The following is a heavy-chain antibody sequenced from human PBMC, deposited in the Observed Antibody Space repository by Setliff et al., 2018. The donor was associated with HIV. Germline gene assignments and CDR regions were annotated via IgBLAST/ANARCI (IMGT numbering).Heavy chain of an antibody. J-gene: IGHJ6*04. CDR3: ARGKGVGGVVITGGLDV. CDR2: MNPNTGVS. D-gene: IGHD3-10*01. V-gene: IGHV1-8*01. Sequence: ASVKVSCKASGHTFTNVDIHWLRRATGQGLEWMGWMNPNTGVSGYALKFQARVTMTRDTSISTDYMELSSLTAEDTAVYYGARGKGVGGVVITGGLDVWGKGTTVTVSS. CDR1: GHTFTNVD.